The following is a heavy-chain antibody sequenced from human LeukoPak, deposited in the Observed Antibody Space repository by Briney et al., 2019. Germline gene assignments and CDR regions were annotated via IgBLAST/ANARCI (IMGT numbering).Heavy chain of an antibody. D-gene: IGHD6-13*01. J-gene: IGHJ4*02. Sequence: GGSLRLSCAASGFTFSSYAMSWVRQAPGKGLEWVSAISGSGGSTYYADSVKGRFTISRDNSKNTLYLQMNSLGAEDTAVYYCAKDRSSSWFFDYWGQGTLVTVSS. CDR3: AKDRSSSWFFDY. CDR2: ISGSGGST. V-gene: IGHV3-23*01. CDR1: GFTFSSYA.